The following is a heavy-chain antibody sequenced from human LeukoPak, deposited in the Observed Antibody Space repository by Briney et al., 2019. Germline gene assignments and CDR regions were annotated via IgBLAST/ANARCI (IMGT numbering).Heavy chain of an antibody. D-gene: IGHD2-15*01. Sequence: ETLSLTCDVSGGSIRSSNWWSWVRQAPGKGLEWVSSISSSSSYIYYADSVKGRFTISRDNSKNTLYLQMNSLRAEDTAVYYCAKDMGYCSGGSCYGYFDYWGQGTLVTVSS. J-gene: IGHJ4*02. CDR2: ISSSSSYI. V-gene: IGHV3-21*04. CDR3: AKDMGYCSGGSCYGYFDY. CDR1: GGSIRSSNW.